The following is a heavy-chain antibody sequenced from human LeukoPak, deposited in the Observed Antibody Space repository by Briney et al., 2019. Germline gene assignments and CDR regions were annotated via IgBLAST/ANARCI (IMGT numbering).Heavy chain of an antibody. CDR3: ARGTRRGYSYGLRNFPVF. J-gene: IGHJ4*02. D-gene: IGHD5-18*01. CDR2: IYYSGST. CDR1: GGSISSYY. Sequence: SETLSLTCTVSGGSISSYYWSWIRQPPGQGLEWSGYIYYSGSTNYNPSLKSRVTISVDTSKNQFSLKLSSVTAADTAVYYCARGTRRGYSYGLRNFPVFWGQGTLVTVSS. V-gene: IGHV4-59*01.